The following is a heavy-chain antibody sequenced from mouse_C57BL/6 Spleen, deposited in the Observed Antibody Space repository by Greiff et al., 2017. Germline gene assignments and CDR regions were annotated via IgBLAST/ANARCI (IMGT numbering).Heavy chain of an antibody. CDR3: ARSEDY. CDR1: GYAFSSYG. CDR2: ICPGGGAT. Sequence: VQLQQSGAGLVKPGASVKISCTASGYAFSSYGMHWVQQAPGKGLEWIGQICPGGGATYYNGKFKGKATLTADKTSSTAYMQLSYLTAEVSAVYFCARSEDYWGQGTTLTVSS. J-gene: IGHJ2*01. V-gene: IGHV1-80*01.